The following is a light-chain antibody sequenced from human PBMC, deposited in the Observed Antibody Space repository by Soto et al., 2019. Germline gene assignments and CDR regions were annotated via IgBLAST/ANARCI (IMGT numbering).Light chain of an antibody. Sequence: QSVLTQPRSVSGSPGQSVTISCTGTGSDVGGYDYVSWYQQHPGKVPKLMIYDVTKRPSGVPDRFSGSKSGNTASLSISGLQAEDEADYYCCSYAGSFYVFASGTKLTVL. V-gene: IGLV2-11*01. CDR2: DVT. CDR1: GSDVGGYDY. J-gene: IGLJ1*01. CDR3: CSYAGSFYV.